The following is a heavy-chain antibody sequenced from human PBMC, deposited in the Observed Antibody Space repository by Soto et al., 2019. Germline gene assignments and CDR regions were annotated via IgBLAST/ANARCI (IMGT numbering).Heavy chain of an antibody. Sequence: EVQLVESGGGLVQPGGSLKLSCAASGFTFSGSAMHWVRQASGKGLEWVGRIRSKPNNYATAYGASVKGRFTISRDDSKNTAYVQMNSMNIEDTAVYCCSRQASDFWSGKPQYYMDVWGKGTTVTVSS. V-gene: IGHV3-73*01. J-gene: IGHJ6*03. CDR3: SRQASDFWSGKPQYYMDV. D-gene: IGHD3-3*01. CDR1: GFTFSGSA. CDR2: IRSKPNNYAT.